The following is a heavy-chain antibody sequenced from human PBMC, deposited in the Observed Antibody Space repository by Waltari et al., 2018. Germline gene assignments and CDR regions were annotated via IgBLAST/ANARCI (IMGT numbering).Heavy chain of an antibody. CDR3: AKDLHVGWSMGY. J-gene: IGHJ4*02. V-gene: IGHV3-30*02. CDR1: GFTFNNYG. CDR2: SRHDGNNE. Sequence: QVQLVESGGGVVQPGGSLRLSCAASGFTFNNYGMHWVRQAPGKGLEWLAISRHDGNNEYYGYSGKVRFTISRDNSKNTLYLQMNSLRAEDTAVYYCAKDLHVGWSMGYWGQGTLVIVSS. D-gene: IGHD2-8*02.